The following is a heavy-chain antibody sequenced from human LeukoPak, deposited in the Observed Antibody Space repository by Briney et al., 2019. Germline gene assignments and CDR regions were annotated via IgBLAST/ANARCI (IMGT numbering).Heavy chain of an antibody. CDR2: IYTSGST. CDR1: GGSISSGSYY. D-gene: IGHD3-3*01. J-gene: IGHJ4*02. Sequence: PSQTLSLTCTVSGGSISSGSYYWSWIRQPAGTGLEWIGRIYTSGSTNYNPSLESRVTISVDTSKNQFSLKLSSVTAADTAVYYCARGDYDFWSGYLDYWGQGTLVTVSS. V-gene: IGHV4-61*02. CDR3: ARGDYDFWSGYLDY.